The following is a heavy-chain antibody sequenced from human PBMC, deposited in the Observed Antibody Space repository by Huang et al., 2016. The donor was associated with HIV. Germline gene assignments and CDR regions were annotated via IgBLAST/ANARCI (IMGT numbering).Heavy chain of an antibody. V-gene: IGHV1-8*01. Sequence: QVQLVQSGAEVKKPGASVKVSCKASGYTFTNYYINWGRQDTGQGLECMGWMKTNRGDTGFAQKIQGRVTRTRNTSRSTAYMELSSLRSEDTAVYYCARGGLLWFGELSTWGQGTLVTVSS. CDR3: ARGGLLWFGELST. CDR1: GYTFTNYY. CDR2: MKTNRGDT. J-gene: IGHJ5*02. D-gene: IGHD3-10*01.